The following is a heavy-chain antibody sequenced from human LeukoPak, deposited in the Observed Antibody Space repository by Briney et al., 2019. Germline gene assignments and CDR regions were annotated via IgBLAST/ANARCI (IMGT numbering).Heavy chain of an antibody. Sequence: PSETLSLTCTVSGGSISSYYWSWIRQPPGKGLEWIGYIYYSGSTNYNPSLKSRVTISVDTSKNQFSLKLSSVTAADTAVYYCASAPDYGDYAAFDIWGQGTMVTVSS. D-gene: IGHD4-17*01. CDR2: IYYSGST. V-gene: IGHV4-59*01. CDR1: GGSISSYY. J-gene: IGHJ3*02. CDR3: ASAPDYGDYAAFDI.